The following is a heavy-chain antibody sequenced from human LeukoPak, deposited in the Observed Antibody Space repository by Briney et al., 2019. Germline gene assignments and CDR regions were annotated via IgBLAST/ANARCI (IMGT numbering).Heavy chain of an antibody. Sequence: GGSLRLSCAASGFTFSSYGMHWVRQAPGKGLEWVAVISYDGSNKYYADSVKGRFTISRDNSKNTLYLQMNGLRAEDTAVYYCAKGKGDYYDSSGSFDYWGQGTLVTVSS. V-gene: IGHV3-30*18. J-gene: IGHJ4*02. CDR1: GFTFSSYG. CDR3: AKGKGDYYDSSGSFDY. D-gene: IGHD3-22*01. CDR2: ISYDGSNK.